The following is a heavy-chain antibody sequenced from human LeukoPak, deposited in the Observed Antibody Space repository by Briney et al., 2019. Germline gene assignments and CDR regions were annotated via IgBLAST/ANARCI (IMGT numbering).Heavy chain of an antibody. CDR1: GFTVSNAW. V-gene: IGHV3-15*07. D-gene: IGHD3-22*01. CDR2: IRSNSDGGTI. CDR3: ATDFYDST. Sequence: GGSLRLSCAASGFTVSNAWMNWVRQAPGKGLEWVGRIRSNSDGGTIDYAAPVKGRFTLSRDDSKTTLYLQMNSLQTEDTAVYYCATDFYDSTWGQGTLVTVSS. J-gene: IGHJ5*02.